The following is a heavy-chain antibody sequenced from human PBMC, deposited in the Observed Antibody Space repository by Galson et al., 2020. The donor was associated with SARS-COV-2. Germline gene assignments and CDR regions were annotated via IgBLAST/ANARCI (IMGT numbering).Heavy chain of an antibody. CDR1: GFSPSTSGMC. CDR3: ARTPYMVRGVIFREVVGYYFDY. CDR2: IDWDDNQ. J-gene: IGHJ4*02. D-gene: IGHD3-10*01. V-gene: IGHV2-70*11. Sequence: SGPTLVKPTQTLTLTCTFSGFSPSTSGMCVSWIRQPPGKAMEWLARIDWDDNQYYSTSLKTRLTISKDTSKNQVVLTMTNMDPVDTATYYCARTPYMVRGVIFREVVGYYFDYWGQGTLVTVSS.